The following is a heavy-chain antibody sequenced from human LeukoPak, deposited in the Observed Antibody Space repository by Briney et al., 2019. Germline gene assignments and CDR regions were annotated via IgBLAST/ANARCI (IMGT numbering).Heavy chain of an antibody. CDR3: AREGSHYYDSSGYLINPFDY. J-gene: IGHJ4*02. CDR1: GFTVSSHY. Sequence: PGGSLRLSCAASGFTVSSHYMSWVRQAPGKGLEWVSVIYSGGSTYYADSVKGRFTISRDNSKNTLYLQMNSLRAEDTAVYYCAREGSHYYDSSGYLINPFDYWGQGTLVTVSS. V-gene: IGHV3-53*01. CDR2: IYSGGST. D-gene: IGHD3-22*01.